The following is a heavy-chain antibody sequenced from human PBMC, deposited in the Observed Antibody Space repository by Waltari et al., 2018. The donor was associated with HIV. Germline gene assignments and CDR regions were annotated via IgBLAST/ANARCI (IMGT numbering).Heavy chain of an antibody. V-gene: IGHV3-23*01. D-gene: IGHD1-26*01. J-gene: IGHJ4*02. CDR1: GFTFSNRA. CDR2: ITSSSSNT. Sequence: EVQLLESGGRVVQPGESLRLCCPASGFTFSNRAMSWIRQAPGKGLEWVSSITSSSSNTYYADSVKGRFTISRDNSKNTLFLQKNSLRAEDTAIYYCARDNSGTYYGQGTLVTVSS. CDR3: ARDNSGTY.